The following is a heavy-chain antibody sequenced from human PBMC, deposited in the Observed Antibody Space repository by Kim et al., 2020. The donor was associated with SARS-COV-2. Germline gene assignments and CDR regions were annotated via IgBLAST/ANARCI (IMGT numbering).Heavy chain of an antibody. D-gene: IGHD4-17*01. CDR1: GFTFSSYW. CDR2: INSDGSST. CDR3: ARYGDNYYYYGMDV. J-gene: IGHJ6*02. Sequence: GGSLRLSCAASGFTFSSYWMHWVRQAPGKGLVWVSRINSDGSSTSYADSVKGRFTISRDNAKNTLYLQMNSLRAEDTAVYYCARYGDNYYYYGMDVWGQGTTVTVSS. V-gene: IGHV3-74*01.